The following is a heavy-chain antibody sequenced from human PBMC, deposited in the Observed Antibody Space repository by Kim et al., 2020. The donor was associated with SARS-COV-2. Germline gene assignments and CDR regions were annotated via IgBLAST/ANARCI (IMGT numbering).Heavy chain of an antibody. CDR3: AKDDRRVNGVPHH. Sequence: GGSLRHSCAASGFTFSSYGMHWVRQAPGKGLEWVAVISYDGSNKYYADSVKGRFTISRDNSKNTLYLQMNSLRAEDTAVYYCAKDDRRVNGVPHHWGQGTLVTVSS. J-gene: IGHJ5*02. CDR1: GFTFSSYG. V-gene: IGHV3-30*18. CDR2: ISYDGSNK. D-gene: IGHD3-22*01.